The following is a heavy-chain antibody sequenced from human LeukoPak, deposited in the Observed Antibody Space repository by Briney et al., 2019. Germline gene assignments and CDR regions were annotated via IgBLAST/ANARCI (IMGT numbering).Heavy chain of an antibody. D-gene: IGHD3-10*01. CDR1: GGSFSGYY. J-gene: IGHJ5*02. CDR3: ARGGITMVRGVIPYSRWFDP. Sequence: PSETLSLTCAVYGGSFSGYYWSWIRQPPGKGLEWIGEINHSGSTNYNPSLKSRVTIPVDTSKNQFSLKLSSVTAADTAVYYCARGGITMVRGVIPYSRWFDPWGQGTLVTVSS. CDR2: INHSGST. V-gene: IGHV4-34*01.